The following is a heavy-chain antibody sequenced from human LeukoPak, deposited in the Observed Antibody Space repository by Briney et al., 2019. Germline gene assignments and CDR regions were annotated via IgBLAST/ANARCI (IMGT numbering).Heavy chain of an antibody. CDR2: INPSGGST. CDR1: GYTFTSYY. D-gene: IGHD1-20*01. Sequence: ASVTVSCTASGYTFTSYYMHWVRQAPGQGLEWMGIINPSGGSTSYAQKFQGRVTITADESTSTAYMELSSLRSEDTAVYYCARSHPRITSWFDPWGQGTLVTVSS. J-gene: IGHJ5*02. CDR3: ARSHPRITSWFDP. V-gene: IGHV1-46*01.